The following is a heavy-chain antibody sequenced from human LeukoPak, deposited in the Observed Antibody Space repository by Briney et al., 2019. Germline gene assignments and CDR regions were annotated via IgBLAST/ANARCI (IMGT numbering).Heavy chain of an antibody. J-gene: IGHJ6*02. CDR2: IKQDGSEK. CDR1: GFTFSSYW. D-gene: IGHD6-13*01. V-gene: IGHV3-7*01. Sequence: TGGSLRLSCAASGFTFSSYWMSWVRQAPGKGLEWVANIKQDGSEKYYVDSVKGRFTISRDNAKNSLYLQMNSLRAEDTAVYYCARDSSSWYPPRDYYYGMDVWGQGTTVTVSS. CDR3: ARDSSSWYPPRDYYYGMDV.